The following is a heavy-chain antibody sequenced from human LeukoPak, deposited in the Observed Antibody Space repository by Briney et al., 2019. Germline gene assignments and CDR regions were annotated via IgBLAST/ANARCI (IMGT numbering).Heavy chain of an antibody. CDR2: ISGSGGST. CDR1: GFTFSSYA. CDR3: AKAPSSGWRHLDY. Sequence: GGSLRLSCAASGFTFSSYALSWVRQAPGNGLEWVSAISGSGGSTYYADSVKGRFTISRDNSKNTLYLQMNSLRAEDTAVYYCAKAPSSGWRHLDYWGQGTLVTVSS. V-gene: IGHV3-23*01. D-gene: IGHD6-19*01. J-gene: IGHJ4*02.